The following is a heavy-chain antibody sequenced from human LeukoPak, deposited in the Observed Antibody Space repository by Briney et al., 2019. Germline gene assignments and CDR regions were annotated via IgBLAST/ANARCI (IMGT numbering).Heavy chain of an antibody. V-gene: IGHV3-30-3*01. J-gene: IGHJ4*02. Sequence: GGSLRLSCAASGFTFSSYAMHWVRQAPGKGLEWVAVISYDGSNKYYADSVKGRFTISRDNSKNTLYLQMNSLRAEDTAVYYCAKETSSGNFVTIDCWGQGALVTVSS. CDR1: GFTFSSYA. CDR2: ISYDGSNK. D-gene: IGHD1-26*01. CDR3: AKETSSGNFVTIDC.